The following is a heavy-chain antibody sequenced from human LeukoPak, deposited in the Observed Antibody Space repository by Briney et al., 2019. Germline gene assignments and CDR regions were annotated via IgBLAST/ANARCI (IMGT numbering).Heavy chain of an antibody. V-gene: IGHV4-34*01. Sequence: SETLSLTCAVYGGPFSGYYWTWIRQAPGKGLEWIGEINPSGRISYNPSLKSRLTISVDASKNQFSLNLRSLTAADTAVYYCARGRQEVSMIVVVMTAVSYYLDVWGKGTTVTVS. CDR1: GGPFSGYY. D-gene: IGHD3-22*01. CDR3: ARGRQEVSMIVVVMTAVSYYLDV. J-gene: IGHJ6*03. CDR2: INPSGRI.